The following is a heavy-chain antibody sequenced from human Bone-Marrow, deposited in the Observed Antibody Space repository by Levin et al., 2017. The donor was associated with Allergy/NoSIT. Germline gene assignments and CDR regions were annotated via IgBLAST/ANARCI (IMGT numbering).Heavy chain of an antibody. CDR2: IKQDGSEK. Sequence: ETLSLTCAASGFTFSSYWMSWVRQAPGKGLEWVANIKQDGSEKYYVDSVKGRFTISRDNAKNSLYLQMNSLRAEDTAVYYCARDRGIAIWGQGTMVTVSS. CDR3: ARDRGIAI. V-gene: IGHV3-7*04. J-gene: IGHJ3*02. D-gene: IGHD6-13*01. CDR1: GFTFSSYW.